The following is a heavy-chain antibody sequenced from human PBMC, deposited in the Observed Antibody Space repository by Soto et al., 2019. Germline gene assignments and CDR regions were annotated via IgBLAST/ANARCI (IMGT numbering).Heavy chain of an antibody. CDR2: INPSGGST. Sequence: RASVKVSCKASGYTFTSYYMHWVRQAPGQGLEWMGIINPSGGSTSYAQKFQGRVTMTRDTSISTAYMELSRLRSDDTAVYYCARAGKYSYGIDYHHYGMDLWGQGTKVTVSS. D-gene: IGHD3-16*02. V-gene: IGHV1-46*01. CDR1: GYTFTSYY. CDR3: ARAGKYSYGIDYHHYGMDL. J-gene: IGHJ6*02.